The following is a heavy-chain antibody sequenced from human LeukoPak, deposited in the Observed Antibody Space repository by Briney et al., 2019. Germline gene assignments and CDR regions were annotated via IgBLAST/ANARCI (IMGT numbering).Heavy chain of an antibody. CDR2: INTNTGNP. CDR1: GGTFSSYA. V-gene: IGHV7-4-1*02. J-gene: IGHJ3*02. CDR3: ARVRSGWPHDAFDI. Sequence: ASVKVSCKASGGTFSSYAISWVRQAPGQGLEWMGWINTNTGNPTYAQGFTGRFVFSLDTSVSTAYLQISSLKAEDTAVYYCARVRSGWPHDAFDIWGQGTMGTVSS. D-gene: IGHD6-19*01.